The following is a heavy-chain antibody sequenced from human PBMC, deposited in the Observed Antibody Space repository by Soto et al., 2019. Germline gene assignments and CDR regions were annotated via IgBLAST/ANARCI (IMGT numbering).Heavy chain of an antibody. CDR3: ARRYDFWSGYLYYYYMDV. CDR2: IYYSGST. Sequence: QVQLQESGPGLVKPSETLSLTCTVSGGSISSYYWSWIRQPPGKGLEWIGYIYYSGSTNYNPSLKSRVTISLDTSKNQFSLKLSSVTAADTALYYCARRYDFWSGYLYYYYMDVWGKGTTVTVSS. D-gene: IGHD3-3*01. V-gene: IGHV4-59*08. J-gene: IGHJ6*03. CDR1: GGSISSYY.